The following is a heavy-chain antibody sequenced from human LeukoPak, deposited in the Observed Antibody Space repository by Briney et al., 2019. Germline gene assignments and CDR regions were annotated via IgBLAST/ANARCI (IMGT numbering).Heavy chain of an antibody. CDR3: AREGGSGSFDY. V-gene: IGHV3-30*02. Sequence: PGGSLRLSCAASGVTFSSYGMHWVRQAPGKGLEWVAFIRHDGSNKYYADPVKGRFTISRDNSKNTLFLQMNSLKTEDTAVYYCAREGGSGSFDYWGQGTLVTVSS. D-gene: IGHD3-22*01. CDR2: IRHDGSNK. J-gene: IGHJ4*02. CDR1: GVTFSSYG.